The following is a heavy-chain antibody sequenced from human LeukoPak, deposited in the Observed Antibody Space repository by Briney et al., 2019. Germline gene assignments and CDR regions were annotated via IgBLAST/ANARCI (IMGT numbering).Heavy chain of an antibody. CDR2: IRHTGDSI. J-gene: IGHJ4*02. Sequence: SGGSLRLSCAASGFTFSNYAMSWVRQAPGRGLEWVSPIRHTGDSIYYADSVNGRFTISTDNSKNTLYLQMNSLRAEDTAVYYCAKDIAAAGSSFFDSWGQGALVTVSS. D-gene: IGHD6-13*01. CDR3: AKDIAAAGSSFFDS. V-gene: IGHV3-23*01. CDR1: GFTFSNYA.